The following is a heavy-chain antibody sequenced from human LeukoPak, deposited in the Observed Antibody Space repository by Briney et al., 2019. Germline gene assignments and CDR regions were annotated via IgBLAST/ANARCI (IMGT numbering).Heavy chain of an antibody. CDR3: ARGPRADYETNWFDP. V-gene: IGHV4-34*01. CDR1: GGSFSGYY. J-gene: IGHJ5*02. D-gene: IGHD4-17*01. Sequence: SETLSLTCAVYGGSFSGYYWSWIRQPPGKGLEWIGEINHSGSTNYNPSLKSRVTISEDTSKNQFSLKLSSVTAADTAVYYCARGPRADYETNWFDPWGQGTLVTVSS. CDR2: INHSGST.